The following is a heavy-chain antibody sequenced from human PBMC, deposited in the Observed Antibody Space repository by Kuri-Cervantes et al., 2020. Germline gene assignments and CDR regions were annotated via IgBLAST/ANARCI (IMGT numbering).Heavy chain of an antibody. D-gene: IGHD4-17*01. CDR1: GFTFSSFS. J-gene: IGHJ3*02. CDR2: ITSTSRTI. CDR3: AIAGDYTAFDI. Sequence: GESLKISCAASGFTFSSFSMNWVRQAPGKGLEWLSFITSTSRTIYYADSVKGRSTISRDNAKNSLNLQMNSLKDEDTAVYYCAIAGDYTAFDIWGQGTMVTVSS. V-gene: IGHV3-48*02.